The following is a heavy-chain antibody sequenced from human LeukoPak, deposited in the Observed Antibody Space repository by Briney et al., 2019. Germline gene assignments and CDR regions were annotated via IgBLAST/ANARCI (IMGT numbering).Heavy chain of an antibody. Sequence: AGGSLRLSCAASGFTFDDYAMHWVRQTLGKGLEWVSGISWNGGTIGYVDSVKGRFTISRDNAKNSLYLQMNSLRAEDTALYYCAKDYDSSGYTSFDYWGQGTLVTVSS. V-gene: IGHV3-9*01. CDR3: AKDYDSSGYTSFDY. CDR2: ISWNGGTI. CDR1: GFTFDDYA. D-gene: IGHD3-22*01. J-gene: IGHJ4*02.